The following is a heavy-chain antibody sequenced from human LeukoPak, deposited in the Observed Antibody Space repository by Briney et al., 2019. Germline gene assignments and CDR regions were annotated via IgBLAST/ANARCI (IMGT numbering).Heavy chain of an antibody. CDR2: INPNSGGT. V-gene: IGHV1-2*02. CDR3: ARERYSSGLVVLYYYGMDV. J-gene: IGHJ6*02. Sequence: ASVKVSCKASGYTFTGYYMHWVRQAPGQGLEWMGWINPNSGGTNYAQKFQGRVTMTRDTSISTAYMELSRLRSDDTAVYYCARERYSSGLVVLYYYGMDVWGQGTTVTVSS. D-gene: IGHD6-19*01. CDR1: GYTFTGYY.